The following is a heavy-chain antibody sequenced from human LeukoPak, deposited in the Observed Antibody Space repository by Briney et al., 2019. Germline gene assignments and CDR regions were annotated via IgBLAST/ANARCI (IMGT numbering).Heavy chain of an antibody. Sequence: PGGSLRLSCAASGFTVSSYGMHWVRQDPGKGLEWVAVIWYDGSNEYYADSVKGRFTISRDNSKNTLYLQMNSPRAEDTAVYYCARDSYHYDSSGHTYNWFDPWGQGTLVTVSS. CDR2: IWYDGSNE. CDR1: GFTVSSYG. J-gene: IGHJ5*02. V-gene: IGHV3-33*01. CDR3: ARDSYHYDSSGHTYNWFDP. D-gene: IGHD3-22*01.